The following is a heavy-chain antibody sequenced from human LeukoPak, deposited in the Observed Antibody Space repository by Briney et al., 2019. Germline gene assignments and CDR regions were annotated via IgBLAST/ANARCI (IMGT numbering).Heavy chain of an antibody. CDR2: TYHSGST. J-gene: IGHJ4*02. D-gene: IGHD1-26*01. CDR1: GGSISSGGYY. CDR3: ASSRYSGSYYIPHY. Sequence: SETLSLTCTVSGGSISSGGYYWSWIRQPPGKGLEWIGYTYHSGSTYYNPSLKSRVTISVDRSKNQFSLKLSSVTAADTAVYYCASSRYSGSYYIPHYWGQGTLVTVSS. V-gene: IGHV4-30-2*01.